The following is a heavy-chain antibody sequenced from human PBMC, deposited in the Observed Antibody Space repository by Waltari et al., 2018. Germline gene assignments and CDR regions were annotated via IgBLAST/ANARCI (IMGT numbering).Heavy chain of an antibody. J-gene: IGHJ5*02. D-gene: IGHD1-1*01. CDR3: ARETVLGGGDP. Sequence: QVQLQQWGAGLLKPSETLSLTCAVYGGSFSGYYWSWIRQPPGKGLEWIGEINHSGSTNYNPSLKSRVTISVDTSKNQFSLKLSSVTAADTAVYYCARETVLGGGDPWGQGTLVTVSS. V-gene: IGHV4-34*01. CDR1: GGSFSGYY. CDR2: INHSGST.